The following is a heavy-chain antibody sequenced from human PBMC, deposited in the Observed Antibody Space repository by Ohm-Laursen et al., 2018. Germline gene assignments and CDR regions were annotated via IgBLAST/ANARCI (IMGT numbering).Heavy chain of an antibody. CDR3: ARAAAESNTFDI. CDR2: IKQDGSEK. CDR1: GFTFSSYW. J-gene: IGHJ3*02. D-gene: IGHD2/OR15-2a*01. V-gene: IGHV3-7*01. Sequence: SLRLSCTASGFTFSSYWMSWVRQAQGKGLEWVANIKQDGSEKYYVDSVQGRFTISRDNAKNSLYLQMNSLRAEDTAVYYCARAAAESNTFDIWGQGTMVTVSS.